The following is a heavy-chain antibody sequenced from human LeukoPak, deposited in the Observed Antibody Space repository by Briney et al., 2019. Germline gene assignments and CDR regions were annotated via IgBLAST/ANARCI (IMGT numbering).Heavy chain of an antibody. V-gene: IGHV4-4*07. J-gene: IGHJ6*02. D-gene: IGHD1-14*01. CDR2: IYTSGST. CDR1: GGSFSNYY. CDR3: ARQPPQYYGMDV. Sequence: PSETLSLTCTVSGGSFSNYYWSWIRQHAGKGLEWIGRIYTSGSTNYNPSVKSRVTMSVDTSNNQFSLKLTSVTAADTAVYYCARQPPQYYGMDVWGQGTTVTVSS.